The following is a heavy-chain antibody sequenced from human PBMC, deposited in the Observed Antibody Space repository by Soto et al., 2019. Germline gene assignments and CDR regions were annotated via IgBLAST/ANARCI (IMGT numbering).Heavy chain of an antibody. CDR3: ASPKTYYDILTGFDY. CDR1: GGTFSSYA. J-gene: IGHJ4*02. V-gene: IGHV1-69*13. CDR2: IIPIFGTA. D-gene: IGHD3-9*01. Sequence: SVKVSCKASGGTFSSYAISWVRQAPGQGLEWMGGIIPIFGTANYAQKFQGRVTITADESTSTAYMELSSLRSEDTAVYYCASPKTYYDILTGFDYWGQGTLVTVSS.